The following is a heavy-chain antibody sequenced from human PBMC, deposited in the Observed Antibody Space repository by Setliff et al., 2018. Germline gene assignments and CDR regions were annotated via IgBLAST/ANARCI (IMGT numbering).Heavy chain of an antibody. J-gene: IGHJ5*02. D-gene: IGHD2-15*01. CDR1: GDSISDISYY. CDR3: ARGHCSSGECPNYFDP. Sequence: SETLSLTCTISGDSISDISYYWGFIRQSPGKGPEWIGSIYYSGTAYYNPSLESRVTMFVDTSKNQFSLKINSVTAADTAVYYCARGHCSSGECPNYFDPWGQGTQVTVSS. V-gene: IGHV4-39*07. CDR2: IYYSGTA.